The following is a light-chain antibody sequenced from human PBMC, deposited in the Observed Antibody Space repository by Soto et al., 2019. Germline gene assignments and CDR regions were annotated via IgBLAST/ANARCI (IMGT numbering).Light chain of an antibody. CDR1: QGVSSSS. Sequence: EIVLTQSPGTLSLSPGERATLSCSASQGVSSSSLAWSQQKPGQAPRLLTYGASSRATGIQDRFSGSGSGTYCTLTISRLEPEDFAVYYCQPYGSSPSWPFGQGTKVAI. J-gene: IGKJ1*01. CDR2: GAS. CDR3: QPYGSSPSWP. V-gene: IGKV3-20*01.